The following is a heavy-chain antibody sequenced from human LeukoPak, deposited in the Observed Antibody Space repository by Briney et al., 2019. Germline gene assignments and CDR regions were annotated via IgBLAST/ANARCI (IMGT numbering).Heavy chain of an antibody. J-gene: IGHJ4*02. CDR1: GGSISGYF. CDR3: ARQERNAGYYDY. CDR2: IYYSGGT. Sequence: SETLSLTCTVSGGSISGYFWSWIREPPGQGLEGSGDIYYSGGTDYNPSLKSRVTISVDTSKNQFSLQLRSVTAADTAVYYCARQERNAGYYDYWGQGTLVTVSS. D-gene: IGHD3-22*01. V-gene: IGHV4-59*08.